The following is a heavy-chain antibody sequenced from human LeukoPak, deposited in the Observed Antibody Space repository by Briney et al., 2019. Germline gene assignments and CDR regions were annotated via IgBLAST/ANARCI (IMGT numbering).Heavy chain of an antibody. CDR2: ISTGGGST. V-gene: IGHV3-23*01. D-gene: IGHD6-19*01. Sequence: PGGSLRLSCAASGFTFSSYAMSWVRQAPGKGLEWVSTISTGGGSTYYADSVKGRFTISRDNSKSTLYLQMNSLRAEDTALYHCARDSKSWAGTFDYWGQGTLVTVSS. CDR3: ARDSKSWAGTFDY. CDR1: GFTFSSYA. J-gene: IGHJ4*02.